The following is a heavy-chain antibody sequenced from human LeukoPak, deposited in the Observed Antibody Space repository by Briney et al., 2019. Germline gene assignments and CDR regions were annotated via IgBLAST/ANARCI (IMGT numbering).Heavy chain of an antibody. J-gene: IGHJ6*02. V-gene: IGHV4-34*01. CDR1: GGSFSGYY. D-gene: IGHD2-2*02. CDR3: ARLVVVPAAIIYYYYGMDV. CDR2: INHSGST. Sequence: SETLSLTCAVYGGSFSGYYWSWIRQPPGKGLEWIGEINHSGSTNYNPSLKSRVTISVDTPKNQFSLKLSSVTAADTAVYYCARLVVVPAAIIYYYYGMDVWGQGTTVTVSS.